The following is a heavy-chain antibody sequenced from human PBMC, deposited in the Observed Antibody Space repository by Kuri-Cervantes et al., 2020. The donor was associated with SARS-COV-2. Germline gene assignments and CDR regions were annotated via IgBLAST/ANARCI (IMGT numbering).Heavy chain of an antibody. CDR1: GYTFTGYY. CDR2: INPNSGGT. CDR3: SRSTPLRRLVVISQGGAFDI. Sequence: ASVKVSCKASGYTFTGYYMHWVRQAPGQGLEWMGWINPNSGGTNYAQKFQGWVTMTTDTSISTVYMELSRLRSDDTAVYYCSRSTPLRRLVVISQGGAFDIWGQGTMVTVSS. J-gene: IGHJ3*02. V-gene: IGHV1-2*04. D-gene: IGHD3-22*01.